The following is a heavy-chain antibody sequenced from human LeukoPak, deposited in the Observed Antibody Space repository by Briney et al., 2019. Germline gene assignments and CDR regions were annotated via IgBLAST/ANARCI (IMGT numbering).Heavy chain of an antibody. D-gene: IGHD2-2*01. CDR1: GFTISTYS. CDR2: ISSSGSYI. V-gene: IGHV3-21*05. Sequence: GGSLRLSCAASGFTISTYSMNWVRQAPGKGLEWASFISSSGSYIYYADSVKGRFTISRDNAKNSLYLQMDSLRAEDTSVYYCARDRDIVVDWGQGTLVTVSS. J-gene: IGHJ4*02. CDR3: ARDRDIVVD.